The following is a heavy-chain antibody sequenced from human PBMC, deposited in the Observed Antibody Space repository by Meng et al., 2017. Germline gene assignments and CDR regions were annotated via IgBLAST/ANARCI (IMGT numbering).Heavy chain of an antibody. CDR1: GVSRSTSGGG. V-gene: IGHV2-5*01. CDR2: IYWNDDK. CDR3: AHYYYDSSGPLDY. J-gene: IGHJ4*02. Sequence: QLPSKVPGPHQVKPTQTLTLTCTVSGVSRSTSGGGVCWIRLPPPKAMELLALIYWNDDKRYSPSLNSRLPITKDTSKNQVVLTMTYMNPVDTATYYCAHYYYDSSGPLDYWCQGTLVTVSS. D-gene: IGHD3-22*01.